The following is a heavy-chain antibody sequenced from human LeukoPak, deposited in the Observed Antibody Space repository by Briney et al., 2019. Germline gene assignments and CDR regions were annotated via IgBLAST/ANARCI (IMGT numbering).Heavy chain of an antibody. D-gene: IGHD2-15*01. CDR1: GFTFSSSG. V-gene: IGHV3-30*18. Sequence: GGSLRLSCAASGFTFSSSGMHWVRQAPGKGLEWVAVISYDGSNKYYADSVKGRFTISRDNSKNTLYLQMNSLRAEDTAVYYCAKDHSQYYYYYMDVWGKGTTVTVSS. J-gene: IGHJ6*03. CDR2: ISYDGSNK. CDR3: AKDHSQYYYYYMDV.